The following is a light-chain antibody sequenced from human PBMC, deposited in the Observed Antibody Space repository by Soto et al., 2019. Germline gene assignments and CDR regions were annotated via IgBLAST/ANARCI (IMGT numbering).Light chain of an antibody. J-gene: IGLJ3*02. V-gene: IGLV2-23*02. CDR1: SSDVGSYNL. CDR2: EVS. Sequence: QSVLTQPASVSGSPGQSITISCTGTSSDVGSYNLVSWYQQHPGKAPKLMIYEVSKRPSGVSNRFSGSKSGNTASLTISGFQAEDEADYYCCSYAGSSTFWVFGGGTKLTVL. CDR3: CSYAGSSTFWV.